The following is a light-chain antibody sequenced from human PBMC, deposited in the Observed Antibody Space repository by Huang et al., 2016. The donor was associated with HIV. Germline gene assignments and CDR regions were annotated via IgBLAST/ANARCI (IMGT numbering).Light chain of an antibody. V-gene: IGKV3-20*01. Sequence: EVVLTQSPGTLSLSPGKRVALSCRACETIASNYLAWYRQSPGQAPRLLIYGASNRATDTPDRFSGSGSGTDFTLTITKLEPEDSAVYYCQQYGTSPLTFGQGTRVEIK. CDR3: QQYGTSPLT. CDR2: GAS. CDR1: ETIASNY. J-gene: IGKJ1*01.